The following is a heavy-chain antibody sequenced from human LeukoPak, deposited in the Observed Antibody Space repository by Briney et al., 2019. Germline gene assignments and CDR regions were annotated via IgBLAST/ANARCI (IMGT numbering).Heavy chain of an antibody. J-gene: IGHJ6*03. CDR3: TTPTAHYYYYMDV. V-gene: IGHV3-73*01. CDR2: IRSKANSYAT. D-gene: IGHD4-17*01. Sequence: GGSLRLSCAASGFTFSGSAMHWVRQASGKGLEWVGRIRSKANSYATAYAASVKGRFTISRDDPKNTAYLQMNSLKTEDTAVYYCTTPTAHYYYYMDVWGKGTTVTVSS. CDR1: GFTFSGSA.